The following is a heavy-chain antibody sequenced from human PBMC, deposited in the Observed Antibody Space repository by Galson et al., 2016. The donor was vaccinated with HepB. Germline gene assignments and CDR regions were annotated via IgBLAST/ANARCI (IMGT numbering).Heavy chain of an antibody. CDR2: ISYSGIT. CDR1: GGPISNFY. CDR3: ARSPYRSGSKLDY. V-gene: IGHV4-59*01. J-gene: IGHJ4*02. Sequence: SETLSLTCAVSGGPISNFYWSWIRQPPGKGLESIGHISYSGITNYNPSLKSRVTISVDTPKNQFSLKLSSVTAADTAVYYCARSPYRSGSKLDYWGQGILVSVSS. D-gene: IGHD6-25*01.